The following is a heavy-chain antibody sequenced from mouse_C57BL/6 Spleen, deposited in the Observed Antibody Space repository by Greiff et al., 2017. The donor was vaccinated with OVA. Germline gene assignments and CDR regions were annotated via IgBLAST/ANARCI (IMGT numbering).Heavy chain of an antibody. CDR1: GYTFTDYN. CDR3: APSTMVARDY. D-gene: IGHD2-2*01. Sequence: VQLQQSGPELVKPGASVKMSCKASGYTFTDYNMHWVKQSHGKSLEWIGYINPNNGGTSYNQKFKGKATLTVNKSSSTAYMELRSLTSEDSAVYYCAPSTMVARDYWGQGTTLTVSS. CDR2: INPNNGGT. J-gene: IGHJ2*01. V-gene: IGHV1-22*01.